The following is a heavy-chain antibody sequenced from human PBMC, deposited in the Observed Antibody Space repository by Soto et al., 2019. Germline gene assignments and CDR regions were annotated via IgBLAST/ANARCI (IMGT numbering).Heavy chain of an antibody. Sequence: ESGGGVVQPGRSLRLSCAASGFTFSNYIMHWVRQAPGKGLEWVAFISYDGSNKDYADSVKGRFTISRDNSKNTLYLQLSSLRPEDTAVYSCAGGDTYYAMGVWGQGTTVTVSS. V-gene: IGHV3-30-3*01. D-gene: IGHD5-18*01. J-gene: IGHJ6*02. CDR3: AGGDTYYAMGV. CDR1: GFTFSNYI. CDR2: ISYDGSNK.